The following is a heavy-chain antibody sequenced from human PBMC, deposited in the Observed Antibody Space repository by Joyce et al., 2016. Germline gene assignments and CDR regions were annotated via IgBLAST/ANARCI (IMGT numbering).Heavy chain of an antibody. Sequence: EVQLVESGGDLVQPGGSLRLSCAVSGFNFHYFGMTWVRQAPGKGLGWVAHINSDASNIIYVDSVKGRFTISRDDVRESVYLQMNSLRDEDSGLYYCARDKDGDEEFDFWGQGTLVTVSS. D-gene: IGHD4-17*01. CDR1: GFNFHYFG. CDR2: INSDASNI. J-gene: IGHJ4*02. CDR3: ARDKDGDEEFDF. V-gene: IGHV3-48*02.